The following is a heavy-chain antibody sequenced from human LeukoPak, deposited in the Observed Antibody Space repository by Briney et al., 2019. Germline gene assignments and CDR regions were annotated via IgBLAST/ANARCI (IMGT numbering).Heavy chain of an antibody. Sequence: GGSLRLSCAASGFTFSDYYMSWIRQAPGKGREWVSYISSSGSTIYYADSVKGRFTISRDNAKNSLYLQMNSLRAEDTAVYYCAKVGRDGYISFDYWGQGTLVTVSS. J-gene: IGHJ4*02. CDR2: ISSSGSTI. D-gene: IGHD5-24*01. V-gene: IGHV3-11*01. CDR1: GFTFSDYY. CDR3: AKVGRDGYISFDY.